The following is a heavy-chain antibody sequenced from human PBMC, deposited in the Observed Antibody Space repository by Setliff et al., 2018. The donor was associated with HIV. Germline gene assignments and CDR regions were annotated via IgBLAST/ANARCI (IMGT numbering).Heavy chain of an antibody. CDR1: GYNFSTYA. CDR2: MNAASGKT. J-gene: IGHJ4*02. V-gene: IGHV1-3*03. CDR3: VRVRVGGSLYFDF. D-gene: IGHD1-26*01. Sequence: GASVKVSCKASGYNFSTYALHWVRQAPGQRLEWLGWMNAASGKTKYSEEFQNRISFTRDTSANIGYLVLTKLRSEDMGIYYCVRVRVGGSLYFDFWGQGTPVTGS.